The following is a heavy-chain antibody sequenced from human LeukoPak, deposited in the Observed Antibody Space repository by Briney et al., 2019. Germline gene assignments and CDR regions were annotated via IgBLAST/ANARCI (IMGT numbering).Heavy chain of an antibody. Sequence: SETLSLTCTVSGGSISSSYWSWIRQPAGKGLEWIGRMYISGNTNYNPSLENRVTMSLDTAKNQFSLKLSSVTAADTAVYYCARDSSGYYEGNAFDIWGQGTMVTVSS. D-gene: IGHD3-22*01. V-gene: IGHV4-4*07. J-gene: IGHJ3*02. CDR2: MYISGNT. CDR1: GGSISSSY. CDR3: ARDSSGYYEGNAFDI.